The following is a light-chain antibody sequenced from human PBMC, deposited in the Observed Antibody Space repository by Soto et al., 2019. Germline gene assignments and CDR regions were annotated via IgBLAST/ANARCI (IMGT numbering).Light chain of an antibody. Sequence: EIVLTQSPGTLSLSPGERATLSCRASQTLSSTYLAWYQQKPGQAPRLLIYGVSSRATGIPDRFSGSGSGTDFTLTISRLEPEDFAIYYCQQYSSSPRTFGQGTKLEIK. CDR1: QTLSSTY. CDR3: QQYSSSPRT. V-gene: IGKV3-20*01. J-gene: IGKJ2*01. CDR2: GVS.